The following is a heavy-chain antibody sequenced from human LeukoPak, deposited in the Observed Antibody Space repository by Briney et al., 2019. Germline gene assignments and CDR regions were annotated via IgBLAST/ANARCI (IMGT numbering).Heavy chain of an antibody. CDR1: GFSVSTNY. CDR2: IHSGGNT. V-gene: IGHV3-53*04. J-gene: IGHJ3*02. Sequence: GGSLRLSCAVSGFSVSTNYMSWVRQAPGKGLEWVSDIHSGGNTDYADSVKGRFTISRHNSNNTLYLHMNRLTPEDTAVYYCARGWDAFDIWGQGTMVTVSS. CDR3: ARGWDAFDI.